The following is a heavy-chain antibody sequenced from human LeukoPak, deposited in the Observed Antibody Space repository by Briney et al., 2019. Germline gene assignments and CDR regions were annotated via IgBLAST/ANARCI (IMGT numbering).Heavy chain of an antibody. CDR3: ARRGKYCTSTTCYGFDP. J-gene: IGHJ5*02. V-gene: IGHV4-39*01. D-gene: IGHD2-2*01. Sequence: PSETLSLTCIVSGGSISSSSYYWGWIRQPPGKGLEWIGNIFYSGSTYYNPSLKGRFTISVDTSNNQFSLNLSSVTAADTAVYYCARRGKYCTSTTCYGFDPWGQGTLVTVSS. CDR1: GGSISSSSYY. CDR2: IFYSGST.